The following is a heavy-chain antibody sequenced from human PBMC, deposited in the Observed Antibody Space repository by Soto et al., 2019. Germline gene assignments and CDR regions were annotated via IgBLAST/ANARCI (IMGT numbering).Heavy chain of an antibody. CDR1: GGSISSGDYY. CDR2: IYYSGST. Sequence: PSETLSLTCTVSGGSISSGDYYWSWIRQPPGKGLEWIGYIYYSGSTYYNPSLKSRVTISVDTSKNQFSLKLSSVTAADTAVYYCARNGLDDIRSRWGNWFDPWGQGTLVTVSS. J-gene: IGHJ5*02. D-gene: IGHD3-9*01. CDR3: ARNGLDDIRSRWGNWFDP. V-gene: IGHV4-30-4*01.